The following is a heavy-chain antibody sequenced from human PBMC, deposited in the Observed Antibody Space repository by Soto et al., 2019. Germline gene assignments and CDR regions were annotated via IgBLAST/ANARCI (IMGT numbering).Heavy chain of an antibody. Sequence: GESLKICCKVSGYSFTSYWIGGVRQMPGKGLEWMGMIYPGDSDTRYSPSFQGQVTISADKSISTAYQQWSSLKASDTAMYSCARPWGGYDLDTFDIWGQGTRV. J-gene: IGHJ3*02. D-gene: IGHD5-12*01. CDR3: ARPWGGYDLDTFDI. CDR1: GYSFTSYW. V-gene: IGHV5-51*01. CDR2: IYPGDSDT.